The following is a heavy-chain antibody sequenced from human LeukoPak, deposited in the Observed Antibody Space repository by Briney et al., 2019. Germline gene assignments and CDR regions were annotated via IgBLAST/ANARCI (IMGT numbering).Heavy chain of an antibody. CDR2: ISDDGGGT. Sequence: GGSLRLSCSASGITFSDYAMHWVRQAPGKGLEYVSGISDDGGGTYYADSVKGRFTISRGNSKNTLSLQMSSLRAEDTAVYYCARDPIYYDASPWGRGTLVTVSS. J-gene: IGHJ5*02. CDR1: GITFSDYA. CDR3: ARDPIYYDASP. V-gene: IGHV3-64D*06. D-gene: IGHD3-22*01.